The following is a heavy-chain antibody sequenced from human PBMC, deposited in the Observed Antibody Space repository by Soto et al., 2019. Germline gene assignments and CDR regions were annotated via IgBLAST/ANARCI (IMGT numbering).Heavy chain of an antibody. CDR3: ARDPRYSGYDHQGGFDY. CDR2: INGDETTT. J-gene: IGHJ4*02. V-gene: IGHV3-74*01. CDR1: GLTFSFYW. Sequence: EVQLVESGGGLVQPGGSLRLSCAASGLTFSFYWMHWVRQAPGKGLVWVSRINGDETTTNYADSVKGRFTISRDNAKNTLYLQINSLRAEDTAVYYCARDPRYSGYDHQGGFDYWGQGTLVTVSS. D-gene: IGHD5-12*01.